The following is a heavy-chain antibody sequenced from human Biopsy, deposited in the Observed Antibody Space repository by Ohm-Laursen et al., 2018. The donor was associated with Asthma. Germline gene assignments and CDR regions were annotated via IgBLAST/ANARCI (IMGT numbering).Heavy chain of an antibody. V-gene: IGHV1-3*04. Sequence: ASVKVSCKASGYHFISFAIHWVRQAPGQRLEWMGWVNTGNGDTKYSQKFQGRVTITRDTSASTAYMELRSLRSEDTATYYCAGTYYDFLTGQVKDVFGVWGQGTMVTVSS. CDR1: GYHFISFA. D-gene: IGHD3-9*01. CDR3: AGTYYDFLTGQVKDVFGV. J-gene: IGHJ3*01. CDR2: VNTGNGDT.